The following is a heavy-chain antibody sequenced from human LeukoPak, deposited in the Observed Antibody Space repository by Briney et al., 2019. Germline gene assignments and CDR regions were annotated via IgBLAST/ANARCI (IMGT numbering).Heavy chain of an antibody. V-gene: IGHV3-53*01. Sequence: GGSLRLSCAASGFTVSSNYMSWVRQAPGKGLEWVSVIYSGGSTYYADSVKGRFTISRDNSKNTLYLQMNSLRAEDTAVYYCAREVGSSGYYFPIDYWGQGTLVTVSS. CDR1: GFTVSSNY. CDR3: AREVGSSGYYFPIDY. D-gene: IGHD3-22*01. CDR2: IYSGGST. J-gene: IGHJ4*02.